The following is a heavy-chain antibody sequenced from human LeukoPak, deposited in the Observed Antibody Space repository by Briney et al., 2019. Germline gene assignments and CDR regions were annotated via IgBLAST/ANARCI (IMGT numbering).Heavy chain of an antibody. V-gene: IGHV1-2*06. CDR2: INPNNGGT. J-gene: IGHJ4*02. Sequence: GASVKVSCKASGYTFTGYYIHWVRQAPGQGLEWMGRINPNNGGTNYAQKFQGRVTMTRDMSMSTAYMELSRLRSVDTAVYYCARTAARRFDYWGQGALVTVSS. D-gene: IGHD6-6*01. CDR1: GYTFTGYY. CDR3: ARTAARRFDY.